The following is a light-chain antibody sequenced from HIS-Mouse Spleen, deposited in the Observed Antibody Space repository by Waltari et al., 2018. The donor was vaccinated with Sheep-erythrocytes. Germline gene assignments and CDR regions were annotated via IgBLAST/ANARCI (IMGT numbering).Light chain of an antibody. J-gene: IGLJ2*01. CDR2: EGS. CDR1: SSDGGRYTL. Sequence: QSALTQPASVSGSPGQSITISCTGTSSDGGRYTLVSWYQQQPGKAPKLMIYEGSKRPSGVSNRFSGSKSGNTASLTISGLQAEDEADYYCCSYAGSSTLVFGGGTKLTVL. CDR3: CSYAGSSTLV. V-gene: IGLV2-23*01.